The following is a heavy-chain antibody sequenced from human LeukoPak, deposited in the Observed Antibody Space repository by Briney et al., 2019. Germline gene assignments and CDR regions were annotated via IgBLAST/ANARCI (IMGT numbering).Heavy chain of an antibody. D-gene: IGHD5-18*01. V-gene: IGHV1-3*03. CDR1: GYTFTSYA. Sequence: GASVKVSCKASGYTFTSYAMHWVRQAPGQRLEWMGWINAGNGNTKYSQEFQGRVTITRDTSASTAYMELSSLRSEDMAVYYCARSGYGYGTLFDYWGQGTLVTVSS. CDR2: INAGNGNT. J-gene: IGHJ4*02. CDR3: ARSGYGYGTLFDY.